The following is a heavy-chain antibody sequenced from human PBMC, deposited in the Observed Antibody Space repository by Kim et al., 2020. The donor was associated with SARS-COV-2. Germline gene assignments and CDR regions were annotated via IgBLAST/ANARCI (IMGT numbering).Heavy chain of an antibody. CDR1: GFTFSSYA. V-gene: IGHV3-23*01. CDR2: ISGSGGST. D-gene: IGHD6-19*01. J-gene: IGHJ3*02. CDR3: ARRTGYSSGWYEDAFDI. Sequence: GGSLRLSCAASGFTFSSYAMNWVRQAPGKGLEWVSAISGSGGSTYYADSVKGRFTISRDNSKNTLYLQMNSLRAEDTAVYYCARRTGYSSGWYEDAFDIWGQGTMVTVSS.